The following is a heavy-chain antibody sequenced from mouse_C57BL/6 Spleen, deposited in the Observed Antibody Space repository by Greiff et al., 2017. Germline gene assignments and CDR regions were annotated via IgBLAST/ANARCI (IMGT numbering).Heavy chain of an antibody. Sequence: QVQLQQSGTELVKPGASVKLSCKASGYTFTSYWMHWVKQRPGQGLEWIGNINPSNGGTNYNEKFKSKATLTVDKSSSTAYMQLSSLTSEDSAVYYCARGGYYGYRVFAYRGQRTLVTVAA. J-gene: IGHJ3*01. CDR1: GYTFTSYW. CDR2: INPSNGGT. CDR3: ARGGYYGYRVFAY. D-gene: IGHD2-2*01. V-gene: IGHV1-53*01.